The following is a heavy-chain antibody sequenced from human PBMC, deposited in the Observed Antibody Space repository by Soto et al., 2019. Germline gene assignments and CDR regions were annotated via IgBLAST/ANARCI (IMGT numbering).Heavy chain of an antibody. J-gene: IGHJ5*02. Sequence: SETLSLTCAVYGGSFSGYYWSWIRQPPGKGLEWIGEINHSGSTNYNPSLKSRVTISVDTSKNQFSLKLSSVTAADTAVYYCARLSSGWPGFSSILAPWGQGTLVTVSS. V-gene: IGHV4-34*01. CDR3: ARLSSGWPGFSSILAP. CDR1: GGSFSGYY. CDR2: INHSGST. D-gene: IGHD6-19*01.